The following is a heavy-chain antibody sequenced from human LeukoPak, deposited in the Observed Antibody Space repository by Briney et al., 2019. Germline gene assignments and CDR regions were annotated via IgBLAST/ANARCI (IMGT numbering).Heavy chain of an antibody. CDR2: ISSSGSTI. CDR1: GFTFSDYY. V-gene: IGHV3-11*01. D-gene: IGHD3-16*01. J-gene: IGHJ6*03. CDR3: AKGGGGRLIYYYYMDV. Sequence: GGSLRLSCAASGFTFSDYYMSWIRQAPGKGLEGVSYISSSGSTIYYADSVKGRFTISRDNAKNSLYLQMNSLRAEDMALYYCAKGGGGRLIYYYYMDVWGKGTTVTVSS.